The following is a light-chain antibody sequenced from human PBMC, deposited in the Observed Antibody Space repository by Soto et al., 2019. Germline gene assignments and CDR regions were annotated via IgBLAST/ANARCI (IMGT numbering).Light chain of an antibody. CDR2: AAS. V-gene: IGKV3-20*01. CDR3: QQYGSSPRT. CDR1: QSVSSNY. Sequence: EIVLTQSPATLSLSPGERATLSCRASQSVSSNYLAWSQQKPGQAPRLLIFAASSRNTGIPDRFSGSGSGTDFTLTISRLEPQDFAVYHCQQYGSSPRTFGQGTKVDIK. J-gene: IGKJ1*01.